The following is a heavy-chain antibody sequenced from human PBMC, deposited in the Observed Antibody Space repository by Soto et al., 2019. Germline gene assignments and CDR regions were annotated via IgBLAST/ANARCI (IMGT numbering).Heavy chain of an antibody. J-gene: IGHJ5*02. CDR3: ARDWGYSYGPPDWFDP. V-gene: IGHV1-69*13. CDR1: GDTFTSYD. CDR2: MIPICGTA. Sequence: GASVKVSCKASGDTFTSYDSNWVRQATGQGLEWMGGMIPICGTASYAQKFQGRVTITADESKSTAYMELSSLRSEDTAVYYCARDWGYSYGPPDWFDPWGQGTLVTISS. D-gene: IGHD5-18*01.